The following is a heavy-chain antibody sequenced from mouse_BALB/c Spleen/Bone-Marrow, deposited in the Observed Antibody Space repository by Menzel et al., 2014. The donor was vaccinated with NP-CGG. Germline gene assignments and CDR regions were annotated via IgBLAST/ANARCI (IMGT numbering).Heavy chain of an antibody. V-gene: IGHV1S22*01. CDR1: GYTFTSYW. Sequence: LQQSGSELVRPGASVKLSCKASGYTFTSYWMHWVKQRHGQSLEWIGNIYPGSGSTNYDEKFKSKGTLTVDTSSSTAYMHLSSLTSEDSAVYYCTSWDYWGQGTTLTVSS. CDR2: IYPGSGST. CDR3: TSWDY. J-gene: IGHJ2*01.